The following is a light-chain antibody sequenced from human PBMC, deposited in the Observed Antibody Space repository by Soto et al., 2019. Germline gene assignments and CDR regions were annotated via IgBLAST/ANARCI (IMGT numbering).Light chain of an antibody. CDR2: AAS. J-gene: IGKJ2*01. Sequence: EIAMTQSPGTLSLSPGERATLSCRASQTINNNFLGWYQQKPGQPPRLLIFAASRRATGIPDRFSGSGSGTDFTLTISRVEPGDFGVYYCQQYGSSPPYTFGLGTKLDIK. CDR3: QQYGSSPPYT. CDR1: QTINNNF. V-gene: IGKV3-20*01.